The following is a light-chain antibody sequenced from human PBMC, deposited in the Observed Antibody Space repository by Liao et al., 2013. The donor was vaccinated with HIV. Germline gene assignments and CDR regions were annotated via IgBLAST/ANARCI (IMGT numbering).Light chain of an antibody. Sequence: SYVLTQSPSVSVAPGQTARITCSGDALPKQYAYWYQQKPGQAPVLLIYKDSERPSGIPERFSGSNSGNTATLTISGTQAMDEADYFCQAWDRSSDVVFGGGTKLTVL. V-gene: IGLV3-1*01. CDR2: KDS. J-gene: IGLJ2*01. CDR1: ALPKQY. CDR3: QAWDRSSDVV.